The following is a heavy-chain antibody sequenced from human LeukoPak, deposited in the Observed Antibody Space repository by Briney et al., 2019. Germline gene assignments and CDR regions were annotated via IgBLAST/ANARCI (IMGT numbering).Heavy chain of an antibody. J-gene: IGHJ6*02. D-gene: IGHD2-15*01. V-gene: IGHV3-7*03. CDR2: IKQDGSEK. Sequence: GGSLRLSCAASGFTFSSYWMSWVRQAPGKGLEWVANIKQDGSEKYYVDSVKGRFTISRDNAKNSLYLQMNSLRAEDTAVYYCARDLVVVAAKGRKYYCYYYGMDVWGQGTTVTVSS. CDR3: ARDLVVVAAKGRKYYCYYYGMDV. CDR1: GFTFSSYW.